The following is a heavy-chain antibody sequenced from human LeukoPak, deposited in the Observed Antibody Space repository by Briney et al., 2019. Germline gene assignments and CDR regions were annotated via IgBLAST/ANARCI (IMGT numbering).Heavy chain of an antibody. CDR1: GYSFTSYW. J-gene: IGHJ3*02. CDR3: ARARSDFWSGYSGKAFDI. V-gene: IGHV5-51*01. CDR2: IYPGDSDT. Sequence: GESLKISCKGSGYSFTSYWIGWVRQMPGKGLEWMGIIYPGDSDTRYSPSFQGQVTISADKSISTAYPQWSSLKASDTAMYYCARARSDFWSGYSGKAFDIWGQGTMVTVSS. D-gene: IGHD3-3*01.